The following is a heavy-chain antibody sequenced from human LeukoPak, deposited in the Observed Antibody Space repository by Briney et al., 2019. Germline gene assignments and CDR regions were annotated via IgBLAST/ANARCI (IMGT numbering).Heavy chain of an antibody. D-gene: IGHD1-7*01. CDR1: VFTLTTYG. Sequence: VTSLRLSRPATVFTLTTYGMHWLRQAPAKGLEWVAGNWVDGSKKDYAYSLKGRLTVSRHNSQNTLNLLTNSLRADGTALCYFSRSAMAVLGNYVPYWGQGTPATVAS. CDR3: SRSAMAVLGNYVPY. V-gene: IGHV3-33*01. CDR2: NWVDGSKK. J-gene: IGHJ4*02.